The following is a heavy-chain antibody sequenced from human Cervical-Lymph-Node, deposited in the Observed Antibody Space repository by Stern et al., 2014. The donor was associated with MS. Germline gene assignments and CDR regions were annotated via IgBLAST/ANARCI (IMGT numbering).Heavy chain of an antibody. CDR2: IWHDGSNK. CDR3: AGVNYDILTGYYSDY. Sequence: VQLEESGGGVVQPGKSLRLSCAASGFTFSSYGIHWVRQAPGKGLEWVAVIWHDGSNKYYADSVKGRVTISRDNSKNTVFLQMNSLRAEDTAVYYCAGVNYDILTGYYSDYWGQGTLVTVSS. D-gene: IGHD3-9*01. J-gene: IGHJ4*02. CDR1: GFTFSSYG. V-gene: IGHV3-33*01.